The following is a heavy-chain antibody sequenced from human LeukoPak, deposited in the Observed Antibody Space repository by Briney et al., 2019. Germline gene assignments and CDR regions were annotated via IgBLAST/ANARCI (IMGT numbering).Heavy chain of an antibody. V-gene: IGHV3-30-3*01. J-gene: IGHJ4*02. D-gene: IGHD2-8*01. Sequence: GGSLRLSCAASGFTFSSYAMHWVRQAPGKGLEWVAVISYDGSNKYYADSVKGRFTISRDNSKNTLYLQMNSLRAEDTAVYYCAKEYCSNSVCHSLDYWGQGTLVTVSS. CDR2: ISYDGSNK. CDR1: GFTFSSYA. CDR3: AKEYCSNSVCHSLDY.